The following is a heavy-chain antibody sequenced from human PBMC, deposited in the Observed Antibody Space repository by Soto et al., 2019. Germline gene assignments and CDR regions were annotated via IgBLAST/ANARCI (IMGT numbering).Heavy chain of an antibody. Sequence: QITLKESGPTLVKPTQTLTLTCTFSGFSLSTSGVGVGWIRQPPGKALEWLALIYWNDDKRYSTSLKSRLTITKDTSKNQVVLTMTNMDPVDTATYYCAHRTYYDFWSGYYLSENWFAPWGQGSLVTVSS. J-gene: IGHJ5*02. D-gene: IGHD3-3*01. CDR1: GFSLSTSGVG. V-gene: IGHV2-5*01. CDR2: IYWNDDK. CDR3: AHRTYYDFWSGYYLSENWFAP.